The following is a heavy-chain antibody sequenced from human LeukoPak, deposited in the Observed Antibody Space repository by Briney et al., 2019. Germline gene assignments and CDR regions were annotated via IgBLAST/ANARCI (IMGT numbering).Heavy chain of an antibody. CDR2: IYTSGST. Sequence: SETLSPTWIVSGGSISSGSYYWSWIRHPAWKGLEWIGRIYTSGSTNYNPSLESRVTISVDTSKNQVSLELSAVSAADTAVYYCARGRYYYDSSGYSADWFDPWGQGTLVTVSS. CDR3: ARGRYYYDSSGYSADWFDP. J-gene: IGHJ5*02. V-gene: IGHV4-61*02. D-gene: IGHD3-22*01. CDR1: GGSISSGSYY.